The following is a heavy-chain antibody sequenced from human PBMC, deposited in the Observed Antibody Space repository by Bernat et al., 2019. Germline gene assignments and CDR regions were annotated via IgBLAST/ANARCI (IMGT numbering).Heavy chain of an antibody. V-gene: IGHV3-43*02. CDR3: AKAPRSGYYAQYFQH. Sequence: EVQLVESGGGVVQPGGSLRLSCAASGFTFDDYAMHWVRQAPGKGLEWVSLISGDGGSTYYADSVKGRFTISRDNNKNSLYLQMNSLRTEDTALYYCAKAPRSGYYAQYFQHWGQGTLVTVSS. CDR2: ISGDGGST. CDR1: GFTFDDYA. D-gene: IGHD3-22*01. J-gene: IGHJ1*01.